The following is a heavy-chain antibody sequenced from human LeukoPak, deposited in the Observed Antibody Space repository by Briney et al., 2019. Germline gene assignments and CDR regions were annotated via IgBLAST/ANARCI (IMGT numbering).Heavy chain of an antibody. CDR1: GLTFSIHW. CDR3: VGGDY. Sequence: GGSLRLSCAASGLTFSIHWMNWVRQAPGKGLECVANINQDGSDKYYVDSVKGRFTISRDNTENSLYLQMNSLRAEDTAVYYCVGGDYWGQGTLVTVSS. CDR2: INQDGSDK. J-gene: IGHJ4*02. V-gene: IGHV3-7*01.